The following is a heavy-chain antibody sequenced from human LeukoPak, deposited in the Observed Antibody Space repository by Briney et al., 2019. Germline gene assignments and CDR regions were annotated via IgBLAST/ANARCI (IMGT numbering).Heavy chain of an antibody. Sequence: SETLSLTCTVSGGSISSGGYYWSWIRQHPGKGLEWIGYIYYSGSTYYNPSLKSRVTISVDTSKNQFSLKLSSVTAADTAVYYCARVGYSSSWYRASWFDPWGQGTLVTVSS. CDR2: IYYSGST. J-gene: IGHJ5*02. CDR3: ARVGYSSSWYRASWFDP. CDR1: GGSISSGGYY. V-gene: IGHV4-31*03. D-gene: IGHD6-13*01.